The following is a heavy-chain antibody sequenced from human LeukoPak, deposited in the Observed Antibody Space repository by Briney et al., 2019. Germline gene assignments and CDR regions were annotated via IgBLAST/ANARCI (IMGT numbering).Heavy chain of an antibody. CDR1: GGSISSYY. V-gene: IGHV4-4*09. D-gene: IGHD3-9*01. CDR2: IYNSGST. J-gene: IGHJ5*02. CDR3: ARSFGDILTGYYPNWFDP. Sequence: SETLSLTCTVSGGSISSYYWSWIRQPPGKGLEWIGEIYNSGSTKYNPSLKSRVTISVDTSKKQFSLKLRSVTAADTAVYYCARSFGDILTGYYPNWFDPWGQGTLVTVSS.